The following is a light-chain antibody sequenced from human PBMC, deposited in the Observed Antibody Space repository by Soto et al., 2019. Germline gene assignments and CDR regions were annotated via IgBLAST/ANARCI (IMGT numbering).Light chain of an antibody. CDR2: DVT. CDR1: SSDVGGYNY. J-gene: IGLJ1*01. CDR3: CSHAGSYTYV. V-gene: IGLV2-11*01. Sequence: QSVLTQPRSVSGSPGQSLTISCTGTSSDVGGYNYVSWYQQHPGKVPKLTIYDVTKRPSGVPDRFSGSKSGNTASLTISGLQSEDEADYYCCSHAGSYTYVFGTGTKLTVL.